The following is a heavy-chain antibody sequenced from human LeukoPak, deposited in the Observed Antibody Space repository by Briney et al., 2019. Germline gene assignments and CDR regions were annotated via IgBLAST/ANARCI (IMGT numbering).Heavy chain of an antibody. D-gene: IGHD2-21*02. Sequence: SETLSLTCTVSGGSISSGGYYWSWIRQHPGQGLEGIGYIYYSGSTYYNPSLKSRVTISVDTSKNQFSLKLSSVTAADTAVYYCASIPNMTRGYYYYYYMDVWGKGTTVTVSS. CDR3: ASIPNMTRGYYYYYYMDV. V-gene: IGHV4-31*03. CDR1: GGSISSGGYY. J-gene: IGHJ6*03. CDR2: IYYSGST.